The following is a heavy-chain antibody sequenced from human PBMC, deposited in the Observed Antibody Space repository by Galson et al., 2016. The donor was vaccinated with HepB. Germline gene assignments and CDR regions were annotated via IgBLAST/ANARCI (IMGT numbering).Heavy chain of an antibody. D-gene: IGHD2-21*02. J-gene: IGHJ4*02. Sequence: ETPSPTCGVSGGSISSRHWWRWVRQSPGKGLEWIGEIYHTWSANYNPSLQGRGTISVDKSKHHFSLELNSVTSADTAVYYCANLGYCSGDCYSVNWGQGTMVTVSS. CDR1: GGSISSRHW. V-gene: IGHV4-4*02. CDR3: ANLGYCSGDCYSVN. CDR2: IYHTWSA.